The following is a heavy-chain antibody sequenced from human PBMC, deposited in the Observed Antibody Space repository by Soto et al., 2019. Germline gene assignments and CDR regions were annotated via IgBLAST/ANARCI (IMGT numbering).Heavy chain of an antibody. D-gene: IGHD4-4*01. CDR1: GFAFSGYS. CDR3: ARERHDYSNYVWFDP. CDR2: ISSSSSTI. V-gene: IGHV3-48*02. Sequence: LRLSCAASGFAFSGYSMNWVRQAPGKGLEWVSYISSSSSTIYYADSVKGRFTISRDNAKNSLYLQMNSLRDEDTAVYYCARERHDYSNYVWFDPWGQGTLVTVSS. J-gene: IGHJ5*02.